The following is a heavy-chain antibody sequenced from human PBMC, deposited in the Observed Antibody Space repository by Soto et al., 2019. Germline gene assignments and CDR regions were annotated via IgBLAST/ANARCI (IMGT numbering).Heavy chain of an antibody. Sequence: GGSLRLSCAASGFTFSSYDMHWVRQATGKGLEWVSAIGTAGDTYYPGSVKGRFTISRENAKNSLYLQMNSLRAEDTAVYYCARGRDSSSWTNGYYYGMDVWDQGTTVTV. J-gene: IGHJ6*02. V-gene: IGHV3-13*01. CDR3: ARGRDSSSWTNGYYYGMDV. CDR2: IGTAGDT. CDR1: GFTFSSYD. D-gene: IGHD6-13*01.